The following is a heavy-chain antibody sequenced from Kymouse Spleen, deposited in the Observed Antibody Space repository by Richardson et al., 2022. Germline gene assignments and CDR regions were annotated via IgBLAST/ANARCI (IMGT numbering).Heavy chain of an antibody. CDR1: GFTFDDYA. CDR3: AKDYDFWSGYDY. CDR2: ISWNSGSI. Sequence: EVQLVESGGGLVQPGRSLRLSCAASGFTFDDYAMHWVRQAPGKGLEWVSGISWNSGSIGYADSVKGRFTISRDNAKNSLYLQMNSLRAEDTALYYCAKDYDFWSGYDYWGQGTLVTVSS. J-gene: IGHJ4*02. D-gene: IGHD3-3*01. V-gene: IGHV3-9*01.